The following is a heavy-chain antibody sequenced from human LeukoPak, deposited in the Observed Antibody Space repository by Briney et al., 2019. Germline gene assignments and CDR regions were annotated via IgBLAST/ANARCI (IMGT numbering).Heavy chain of an antibody. J-gene: IGHJ4*02. CDR2: INPVNGGS. D-gene: IGHD2-21*01. CDR1: GYIFTAYF. CDR3: TRDLDIVATIINV. Sequence: ASVKVSCKASGYIFTAYFLHWVRQAPGQGPEWVGWINPVNGGSEYAQKFQGRVNMTRDTSTSTVYMELTRLTSNDTAVYFCTRDLDIVATIINVWGQGTLVTVSS. V-gene: IGHV1-2*02.